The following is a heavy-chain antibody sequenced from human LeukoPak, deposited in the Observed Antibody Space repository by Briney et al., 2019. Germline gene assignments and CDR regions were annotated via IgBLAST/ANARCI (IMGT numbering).Heavy chain of an antibody. CDR2: IWYVGSNK. D-gene: IGHD7-27*01. V-gene: IGHV3-33*01. J-gene: IGHJ6*02. Sequence: GRSLRLSCAASGFTFSSYGMHWVRQAPGRGLEWVAVIWYVGSNKYYADSVKGRFTISRDNSKNTLYLQMNSLRAEDTAVYYCARDWDYYYGMDVWGQGTTVTVSS. CDR1: GFTFSSYG. CDR3: ARDWDYYYGMDV.